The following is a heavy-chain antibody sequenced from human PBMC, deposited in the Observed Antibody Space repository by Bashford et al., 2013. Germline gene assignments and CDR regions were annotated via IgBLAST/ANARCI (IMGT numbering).Heavy chain of an antibody. Sequence: VRQAPGEGLEWVAMISYGGNDKYYADSVKARFTISRDNSNKMVYLQVTGLTPDDTALYFCARGYTSSADLDFWGQGTPVTVSS. V-gene: IGHV3-30*01. D-gene: IGHD2-2*02. CDR3: ARGYTSSADLDF. CDR2: ISYGGNDK. J-gene: IGHJ4*02.